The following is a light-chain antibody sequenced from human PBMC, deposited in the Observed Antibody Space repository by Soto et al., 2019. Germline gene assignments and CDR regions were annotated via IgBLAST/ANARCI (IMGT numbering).Light chain of an antibody. V-gene: IGKV1-39*01. Sequence: DIQMTQSPSSLSASVGDRVTITCRASQIISTYLNWYQQRAGLAPRLPIYAASSLQSGVPPRFSGSGSGTDFTLTISSLQPEDFATYFCQQTYSAPPTFGQGTKV. CDR1: QIISTY. CDR2: AAS. CDR3: QQTYSAPPT. J-gene: IGKJ1*01.